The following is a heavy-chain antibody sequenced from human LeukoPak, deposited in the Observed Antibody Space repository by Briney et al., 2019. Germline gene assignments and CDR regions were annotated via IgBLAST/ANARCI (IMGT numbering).Heavy chain of an antibody. Sequence: GGSLRLSCAASGFTFNNYAMTWVRQAPGKGLEWVSTISGNGYSTYSADSVKGRFTISRDNSKNTLYLRLNTLTAEDTAVYYCAKGLKGSAWRFDYWGQGILVTVSS. CDR3: AKGLKGSAWRFDY. D-gene: IGHD6-19*01. V-gene: IGHV3-23*01. CDR2: ISGNGYST. CDR1: GFTFNNYA. J-gene: IGHJ4*02.